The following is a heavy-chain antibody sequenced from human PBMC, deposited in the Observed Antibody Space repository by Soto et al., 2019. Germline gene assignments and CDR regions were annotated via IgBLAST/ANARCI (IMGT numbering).Heavy chain of an antibody. CDR3: ARSGWSNWFDP. CDR2: INAGNGNT. V-gene: IGHV1-3*01. CDR1: GYTFTSYA. Sequence: ASVKVSCKASGYTFTSYAMHWVRQAPGQRLEWMVWINAGNGNTKYSQKFQGRVTIIRDTSASTAYMELSSLRSEDTAVYYCARSGWSNWFDPWGQGALVTVSS. D-gene: IGHD6-19*01. J-gene: IGHJ5*02.